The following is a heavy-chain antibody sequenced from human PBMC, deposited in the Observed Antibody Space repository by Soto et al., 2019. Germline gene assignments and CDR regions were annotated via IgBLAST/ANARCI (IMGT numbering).Heavy chain of an antibody. Sequence: GASLISSFNASGYSLTSYGISWVRQAPGQGLEWMGWISAYNGNTNYAQKLQGRVTMTTDTSTSTAYMELRSLRSDDTAVYYCARWVGFYCSGGSCHDDYWGQGTLVTVS. CDR2: ISAYNGNT. V-gene: IGHV1-18*01. CDR1: GYSLTSYG. CDR3: ARWVGFYCSGGSCHDDY. D-gene: IGHD2-15*01. J-gene: IGHJ4*02.